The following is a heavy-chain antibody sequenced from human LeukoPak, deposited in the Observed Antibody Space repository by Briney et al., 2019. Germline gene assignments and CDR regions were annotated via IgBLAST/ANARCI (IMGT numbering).Heavy chain of an antibody. V-gene: IGHV1-2*02. D-gene: IGHD4-17*01. CDR2: INPNSGGT. CDR1: GYTFTGSY. CDR3: ARVGGDSGRGWDPADY. Sequence: ASVKVSCKASGYTFTGSYMHWVRQAPGQGLEWMGWINPNSGGTKYTQKFQGRVTLTRDTSISTAYMDLSRLRFDDTAVYFCARVGGDSGRGWDPADYWGQGTLVTVSS. J-gene: IGHJ4*02.